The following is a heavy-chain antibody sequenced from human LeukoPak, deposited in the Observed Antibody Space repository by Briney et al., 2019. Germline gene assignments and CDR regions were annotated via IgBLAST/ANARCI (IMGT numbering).Heavy chain of an antibody. V-gene: IGHV4-59*01. CDR3: ARSNTYYDFWSGYAPAAFDI. CDR2: IYYSGST. CDR1: GGSISSYY. D-gene: IGHD3-3*01. J-gene: IGHJ3*02. Sequence: SETLSLTCTVSGGSISSYYWSWIRQPPGKGLEWIGYIYYSGSTNYNPSLKSRVTISVDTSKNQFSLKLSSVTAADTAVYYCARSNTYYDFWSGYAPAAFDIWGQGTMVTVSS.